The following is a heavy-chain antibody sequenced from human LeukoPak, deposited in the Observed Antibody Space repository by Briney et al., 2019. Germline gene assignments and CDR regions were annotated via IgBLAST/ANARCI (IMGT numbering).Heavy chain of an antibody. Sequence: SVKVSCTASGGTFSSYAISWVRQAPGQGLEWMGGIIPIFGTANYAQKFQGRVTITADESTSTAYMELSSLRSEDTAVYYCARAPSVVAPYFDYWGQGTLVTVSS. CDR1: GGTFSSYA. D-gene: IGHD2-2*01. J-gene: IGHJ4*02. V-gene: IGHV1-69*13. CDR2: IIPIFGTA. CDR3: ARAPSVVAPYFDY.